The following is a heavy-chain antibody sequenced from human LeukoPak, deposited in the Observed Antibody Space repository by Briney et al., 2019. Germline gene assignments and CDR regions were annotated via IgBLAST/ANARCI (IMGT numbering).Heavy chain of an antibody. CDR3: ARDMTLSYYGSGSYYTDV. Sequence: GGSLRLSCAASGFTFSSYWMHWVRQAPGEGLVWVSRINSDGSSTSYADSVKGRFTISRDNAKNTLYLQMNSLRAEDTAVHYCARDMTLSYYGSGSYYTDVWGQGTTVTVSS. D-gene: IGHD3-10*01. J-gene: IGHJ6*02. CDR2: INSDGSST. CDR1: GFTFSSYW. V-gene: IGHV3-74*01.